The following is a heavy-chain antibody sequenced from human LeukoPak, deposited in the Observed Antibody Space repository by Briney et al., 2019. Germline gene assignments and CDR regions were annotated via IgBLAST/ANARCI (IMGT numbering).Heavy chain of an antibody. D-gene: IGHD4-17*01. V-gene: IGHV3-21*01. CDR2: ISSSSSYI. CDR3: ARMTTATSFDY. CDR1: GFTFSSYS. Sequence: GGSLRLSCAASGFTFSSYSMNWVRQAPGKGLEWVSSISSSSSYIYYPDSVKGRFTISRDNAKNSLYLQMNSLRAEDTAVYYCARMTTATSFDYWGQGGLVTVSS. J-gene: IGHJ4*02.